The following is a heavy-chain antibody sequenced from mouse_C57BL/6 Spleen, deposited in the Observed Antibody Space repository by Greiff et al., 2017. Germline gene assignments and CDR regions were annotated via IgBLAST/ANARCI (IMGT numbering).Heavy chain of an antibody. J-gene: IGHJ2*01. CDR3: AREGNVYLDY. CDR1: GFTFSSYA. Sequence: DVHLVESGGGLVKPGGSLKLSCAASGFTFSSYAMSWVRQTPEQRLEWVATISDGGSYTYYPDNVKGRFTLPRDNARNNLYLQRSHLKSEDTAMYYCAREGNVYLDYWGQGTTLTVSS. CDR2: ISDGGSYT. V-gene: IGHV5-4*01.